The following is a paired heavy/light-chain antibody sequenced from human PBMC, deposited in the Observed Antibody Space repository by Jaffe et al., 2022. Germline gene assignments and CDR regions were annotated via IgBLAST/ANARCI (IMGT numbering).Heavy chain of an antibody. Sequence: QVQLVESGGGWVKPGESLRLSCAASGFTFREYYMTWIRQAPGKGLEWISYIKISDSITYYADSVKGRFTISRDNAKNSLYLQMNSLRAEDTAVYYCARSFERASLGWTSTCFDYWGQGTLVTVSS. V-gene: IGHV3-11*01. D-gene: IGHD6-13*01. CDR3: ARSFERASLGWTSTCFDY. CDR2: IKISDSIT. CDR1: GFTFREYY. J-gene: IGHJ4*02.
Light chain of an antibody. CDR3: GAWHSSLSVWV. V-gene: IGLV1-51*01. CDR2: DNT. J-gene: IGLJ3*02. CDR1: SSDIGNNY. Sequence: QSVLTQPPSVSAAPGQRVTISCSGSSSDIGNNYVSWYQQLPGTAPKLLIYDNTKRPSGIPDRFSGSKSGTSATLGITGLQTGDEADYYCGAWHSSLSVWVFGGGTKLTVL.